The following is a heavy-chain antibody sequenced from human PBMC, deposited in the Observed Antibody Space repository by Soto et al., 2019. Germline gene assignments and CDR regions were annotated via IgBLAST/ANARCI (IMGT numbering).Heavy chain of an antibody. CDR3: ARDRVRDDSSGYYPYFDY. CDR2: IWYDGSNK. J-gene: IGHJ4*02. Sequence: QVQLVESGGGVVQPGRSLRLSCAASGFTFSSYGMHWVRQAPGKGLEWVAVIWYDGSNKYYADSVKGRFTISRDNSKNTLYLQMNSLRAEDTAVYYCARDRVRDDSSGYYPYFDYWGQGTLVTVSS. D-gene: IGHD3-22*01. CDR1: GFTFSSYG. V-gene: IGHV3-33*01.